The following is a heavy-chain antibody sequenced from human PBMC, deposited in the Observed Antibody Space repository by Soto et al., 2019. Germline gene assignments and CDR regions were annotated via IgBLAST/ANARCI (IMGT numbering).Heavy chain of an antibody. CDR1: GGSISSYY. CDR3: ARNQLPDYYHYYYMDI. J-gene: IGHJ6*03. CDR2: IYYSGST. D-gene: IGHD2-2*01. Sequence: SETLSLTCTVSGGSISSYYWSWIRQPPGKGLEWIGYIYYSGSTNYNPSLESRVSISVDTSKNQFSLKLRFVTAADTAVYYCARNQLPDYYHYYYMDIWGKGTTVTVSS. V-gene: IGHV4-59*01.